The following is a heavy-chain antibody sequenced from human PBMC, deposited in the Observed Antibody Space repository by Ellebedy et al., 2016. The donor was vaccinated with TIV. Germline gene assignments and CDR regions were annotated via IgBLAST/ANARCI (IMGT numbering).Heavy chain of an antibody. J-gene: IGHJ5*02. Sequence: SETLSLTCTVSGDSISRSSYYWGWIRQPPGKGLEWIGSIYYTGSTDYNPSLKSRVAISADTSKNQFSLRLSSVTAADTAVYYCARWFGELLYVRWFDPWGHGTLVTVSS. CDR1: GDSISRSSYY. CDR3: ARWFGELLYVRWFDP. D-gene: IGHD3-10*01. V-gene: IGHV4-39*01. CDR2: IYYTGST.